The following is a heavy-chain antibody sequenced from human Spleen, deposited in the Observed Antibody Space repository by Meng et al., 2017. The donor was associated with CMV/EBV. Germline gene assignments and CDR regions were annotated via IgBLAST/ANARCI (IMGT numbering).Heavy chain of an antibody. CDR2: VTSSSDHR. J-gene: IGHJ4*02. D-gene: IGHD1-1*01. Sequence: CADSGCTFSSYTMIWVRQAPGKGLEWVSSVTSSSDHRYYADSVKGRFTISRDNAKKSLFLQMNSLRAEDTAVYYCARDGIDLTPTDYWGQGTLVTVSS. CDR3: ARDGIDLTPTDY. CDR1: GCTFSSYT. V-gene: IGHV3-21*01.